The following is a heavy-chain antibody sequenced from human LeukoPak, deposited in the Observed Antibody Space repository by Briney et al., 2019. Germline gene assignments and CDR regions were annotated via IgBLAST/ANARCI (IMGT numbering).Heavy chain of an antibody. CDR2: IYYSGST. V-gene: IGHV4-39*01. CDR3: ARHRGTGWYPYDY. J-gene: IGHJ4*02. Sequence: SETLSLTCTVSGGSISSSSYYWGWIRQPPGKGLERIGSIYYSGSTYYNPSLKSRVTISVDTSKNQFSLKLSSVTAADTAVYYCARHRGTGWYPYDYWGQGTLVSVSS. D-gene: IGHD6-19*01. CDR1: GGSISSSSYY.